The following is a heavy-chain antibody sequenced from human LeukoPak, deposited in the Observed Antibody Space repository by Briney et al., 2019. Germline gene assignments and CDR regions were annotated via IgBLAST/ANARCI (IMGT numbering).Heavy chain of an antibody. CDR3: ARASYQLLSHVGFDY. Sequence: SETLSLTCAVSGGSISSGGYSWSWIRQPPGKGLEWIGYIYHSGSTYYNPSLKSRVTISVDRSKNQFSLKLSSVTAADTAVYYCARASYQLLSHVGFDYWGQGTLVTVSS. J-gene: IGHJ4*02. D-gene: IGHD2-2*01. V-gene: IGHV4-30-2*01. CDR1: GGSISSGGYS. CDR2: IYHSGST.